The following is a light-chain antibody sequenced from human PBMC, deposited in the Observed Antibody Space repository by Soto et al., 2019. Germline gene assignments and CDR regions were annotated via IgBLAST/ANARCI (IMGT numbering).Light chain of an antibody. CDR2: RNS. J-gene: IGLJ2*01. CDR1: RTNIETNH. V-gene: IGLV1-47*01. Sequence: QSVLTQPSSTSGTPGQRVIISCSGSRTNIETNHVYWYQQLPGTTPKVLIYRNSQRPSGVPDRFSASKSGTSASLAIDGLRAEDEGDYYCAARDDRLSGVVFGGGTKLTVL. CDR3: AARDDRLSGVV.